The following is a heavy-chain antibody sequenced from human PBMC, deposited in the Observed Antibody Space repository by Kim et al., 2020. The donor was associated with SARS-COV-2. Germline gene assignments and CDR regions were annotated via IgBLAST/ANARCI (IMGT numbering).Heavy chain of an antibody. Sequence: RTTSSADSVKGRFTISRDNAKNTLYLEMNGLRVEDTAVYFCTGFVAGVPHWGQGALVTVSS. V-gene: IGHV3-74*01. D-gene: IGHD7-27*01. CDR3: TGFVAGVPH. J-gene: IGHJ4*02. CDR2: RTT.